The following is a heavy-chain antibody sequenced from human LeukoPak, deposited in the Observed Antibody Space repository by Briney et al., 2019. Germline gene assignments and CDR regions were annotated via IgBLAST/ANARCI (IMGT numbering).Heavy chain of an antibody. CDR1: GYTFTSYG. D-gene: IGHD1-26*01. V-gene: IGHV1-18*01. CDR2: ISAYNGNT. CDR3: ARVGWELLGSTLCYFDY. J-gene: IGHJ4*02. Sequence: ASVKVCCKASGYTFTSYGISWVRQAPGQGLEWMGWISAYNGNTNYAQKPQGRVTMTTDTSTSTAYMELRSLRSDDTAVYYCARVGWELLGSTLCYFDYWGQGTLVTVSS.